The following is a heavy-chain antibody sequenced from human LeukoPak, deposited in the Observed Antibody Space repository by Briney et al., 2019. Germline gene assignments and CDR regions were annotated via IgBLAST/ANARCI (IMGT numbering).Heavy chain of an antibody. CDR1: GYTFTGYY. J-gene: IGHJ3*02. V-gene: IGHV1-2*02. Sequence: GASVKVSCKASGYTFTGYYMHWVRQAPGQGLEWMGWINPNSGGTNYAQKFQGRVTMTRDTSISTAYMELSRLRSDDTAVYYYARDHWAASDAFDIWGQGTMVTVSS. D-gene: IGHD3-16*01. CDR3: ARDHWAASDAFDI. CDR2: INPNSGGT.